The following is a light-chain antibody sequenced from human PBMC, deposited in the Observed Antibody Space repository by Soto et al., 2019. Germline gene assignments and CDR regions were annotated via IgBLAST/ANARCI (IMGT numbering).Light chain of an antibody. CDR3: QQRYTAPLT. CDR1: QTISTY. Sequence: DIQMTQSPSTLSGSVGDRVTITCRASQTISTYLNWYQQKPGKAPNLLIFAASTLQSGVPSRFSVSGSGTDFTLTIRSLQPEDFATYYCQQRYTAPLTFGGGTKVDIK. J-gene: IGKJ4*01. V-gene: IGKV1-39*01. CDR2: AAS.